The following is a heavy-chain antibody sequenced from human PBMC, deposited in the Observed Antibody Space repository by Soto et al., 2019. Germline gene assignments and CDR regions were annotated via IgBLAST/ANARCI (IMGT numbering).Heavy chain of an antibody. Sequence: QVQLQESGPGLVKPSQTLSLTCTVSGGSISSGGYYWSWIRQHPGKGLEWIGYIYYSGSTYYNPSLKSRVTISVDTSKNQYSLKLSAVTAADKAVYYCAREWRDYYSDSWGQGTLVTVSS. J-gene: IGHJ4*02. CDR2: IYYSGST. CDR1: GGSISSGGYY. V-gene: IGHV4-31*03. CDR3: AREWRDYYSDS.